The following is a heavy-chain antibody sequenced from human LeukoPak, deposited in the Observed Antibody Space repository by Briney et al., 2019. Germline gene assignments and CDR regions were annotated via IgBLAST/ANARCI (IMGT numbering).Heavy chain of an antibody. CDR2: IRYDGSNK. D-gene: IGHD4-17*01. CDR3: AKDKYDYGDYDGGDY. CDR1: GFTFITYG. J-gene: IGHJ4*02. V-gene: IGHV3-30*02. Sequence: PGGSLRLSWAASGFTFITYGMHWVRQAPGKGLEWVAFIRYDGSNKYYADSVKGRFTISRDNSKNTLYLQMNSLRAEDTAVYYCAKDKYDYGDYDGGDYWGQGILVTVSS.